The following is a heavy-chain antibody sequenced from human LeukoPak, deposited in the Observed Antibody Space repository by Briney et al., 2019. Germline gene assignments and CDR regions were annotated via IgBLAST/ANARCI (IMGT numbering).Heavy chain of an antibody. Sequence: GRSLRLSCAASGFTFDDYATHWVRQAPGKGLEWVSGISWNSGSIGYADSVKGRFTISRDNAKNSLYLQMNSLRAEDTALYYCAKDPYYYDSSGYYGNWGQGTLVTVSS. D-gene: IGHD3-22*01. CDR1: GFTFDDYA. CDR2: ISWNSGSI. J-gene: IGHJ4*02. V-gene: IGHV3-9*01. CDR3: AKDPYYYDSSGYYGN.